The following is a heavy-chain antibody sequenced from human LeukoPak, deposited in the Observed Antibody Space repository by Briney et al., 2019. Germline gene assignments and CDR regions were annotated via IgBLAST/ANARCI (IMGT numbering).Heavy chain of an antibody. CDR2: INPSGGST. J-gene: IGHJ6*02. CDR1: GYTFTSYY. Sequence: GASVKVSCKASGYTFTSYYMHWVRQAPGQGLEWMGIINPSGGSTSYAQKFQGRVTMTRDTSTSTVYMELSSLRSEDTAVDYCARGGGYSYGVYYYYYGMDVWGQGTTVTVSS. D-gene: IGHD5-18*01. CDR3: ARGGGYSYGVYYYYYGMDV. V-gene: IGHV1-46*01.